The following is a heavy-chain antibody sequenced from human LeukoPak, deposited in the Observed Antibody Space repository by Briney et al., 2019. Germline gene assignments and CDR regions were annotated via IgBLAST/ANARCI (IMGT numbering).Heavy chain of an antibody. D-gene: IGHD5-18*01. CDR1: GGSISSGDYY. V-gene: IGHV4-30-4*08. CDR3: ARRDTAMVNFDY. Sequence: SETLSLTCTVSGGSISSGDYYWSWIRQPPGKGLEWIGYIYYSGSTYYNPSLKIRVTISVDTSKNQFSLKLSSVTAADTAVYYCARRDTAMVNFDYWGQGTLVTVSS. CDR2: IYYSGST. J-gene: IGHJ4*02.